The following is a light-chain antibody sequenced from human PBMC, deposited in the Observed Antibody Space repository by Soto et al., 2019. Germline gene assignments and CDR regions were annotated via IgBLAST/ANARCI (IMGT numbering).Light chain of an antibody. CDR1: QSINSNY. V-gene: IGKV3-20*01. CDR2: GVS. CDR3: QHYGGSPRT. J-gene: IGKJ1*01. Sequence: EIVLTQSPGTLSLSPGERAILSCRASQSINSNYLAWYQKKPGQAPRLLIYGVSSRATGIPDRFSGSGSGTDFTLTISSLEPEDFAADYCQHYGGSPRTFGQGTQVEI.